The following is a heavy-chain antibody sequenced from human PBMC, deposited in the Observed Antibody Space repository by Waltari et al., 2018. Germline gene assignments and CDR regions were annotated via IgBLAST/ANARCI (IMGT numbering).Heavy chain of an antibody. CDR1: GDSISSYH. Sequence: QVQLQESGPGLVKPFETLSLTCTVSGDSISSYHWSWIRQPGGKGLEWLGRILTSGSTNYNPSLKSRVTMSVDTSKNQFSLKVNSVTAADTAVYYCARSAYASGSRLDYWGQGNLVTVSS. D-gene: IGHD3-10*01. J-gene: IGHJ4*02. CDR3: ARSAYASGSRLDY. CDR2: ILTSGST. V-gene: IGHV4-4*07.